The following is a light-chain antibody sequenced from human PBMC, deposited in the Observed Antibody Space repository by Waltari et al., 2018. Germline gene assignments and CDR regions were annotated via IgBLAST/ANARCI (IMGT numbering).Light chain of an antibody. Sequence: QSVLTQPPSASGTPGQRVTISCSGSSSNIGSNYVYWYQQLPGTAPKLLIYRNNQRPSGVPDRFSGSNSGTSASLAISGLRSEDEADYYGAAWDDSLSGPGFGGGTKLTVL. CDR3: AAWDDSLSGPG. CDR1: SSNIGSNY. CDR2: RNN. V-gene: IGLV1-47*01. J-gene: IGLJ3*02.